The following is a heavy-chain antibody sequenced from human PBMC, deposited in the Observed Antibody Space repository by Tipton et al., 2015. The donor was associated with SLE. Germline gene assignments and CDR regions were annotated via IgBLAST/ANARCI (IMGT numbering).Heavy chain of an antibody. Sequence: TLSLTCTVSGGSISSHYLSWIRQPPGKGLEWFGYIYYSGSTHYNPSLQSRVTISVDTSKNQFSLKLSSVTAADTAVYYCARGGSSGWYLFGAFDIWGQGTMVTVSS. CDR3: ARGGSSGWYLFGAFDI. J-gene: IGHJ3*02. D-gene: IGHD6-19*01. V-gene: IGHV4-59*11. CDR1: GGSISSHY. CDR2: IYYSGST.